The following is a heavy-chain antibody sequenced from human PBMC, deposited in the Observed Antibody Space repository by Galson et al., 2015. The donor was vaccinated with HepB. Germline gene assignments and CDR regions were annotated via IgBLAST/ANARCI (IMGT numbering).Heavy chain of an antibody. J-gene: IGHJ4*02. V-gene: IGHV3-21*01. CDR3: ARDADYYDSSGFDY. Sequence: SLRLSCAASGFTFSSYSMNWVRQAPGKGLEWVSSISSSSSYIYYADSVKGRFTISRDNAKNSLYLQMNSLRAEDTAVYYCARDADYYDSSGFDYWGQGTLVTVSS. D-gene: IGHD3-22*01. CDR2: ISSSSSYI. CDR1: GFTFSSYS.